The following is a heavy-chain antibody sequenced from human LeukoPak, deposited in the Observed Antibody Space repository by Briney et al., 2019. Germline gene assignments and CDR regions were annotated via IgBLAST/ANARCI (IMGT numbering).Heavy chain of an antibody. CDR3: ARELGATVVNYGMDV. CDR1: GGSISNYY. J-gene: IGHJ6*02. Sequence: SETLFLTCTVSGGSISNYYWSWIRQPPGKGLEWIGYIHYSGSTNYNPSLKSRVTISVDASKNQLSLKLTSMTAADTAVYYCARELGATVVNYGMDVWGQGTTVTVSS. V-gene: IGHV4-59*01. D-gene: IGHD4-23*01. CDR2: IHYSGST.